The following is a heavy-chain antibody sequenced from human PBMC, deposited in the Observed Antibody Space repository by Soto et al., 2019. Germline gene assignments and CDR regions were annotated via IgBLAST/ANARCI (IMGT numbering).Heavy chain of an antibody. J-gene: IGHJ2*01. CDR2: ITPMFGTA. V-gene: IGHV1-69*12. D-gene: IGHD6-19*01. CDR3: AQTLGSAVAGPGRFDL. CDR1: GGTFSRYA. Sequence: QVQLVQSGAEVKKPGSSVKVSCKASGGTFSRYAISWMRQAPGQGLEWMGGITPMFGTANYAQKFQGRLTITADESTSTVHMELRRLRSEDTAVYYCAQTLGSAVAGPGRFDLWGRGTLVIFSS.